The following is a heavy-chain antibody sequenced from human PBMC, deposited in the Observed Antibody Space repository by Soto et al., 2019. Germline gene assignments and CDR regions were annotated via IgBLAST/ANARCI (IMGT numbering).Heavy chain of an antibody. CDR2: ISAYNGNT. D-gene: IGHD5-18*01. J-gene: IGHJ6*02. V-gene: IGHV1-18*01. Sequence: ASVKVSCKASGYTFTSYGISWVRQAPGQGLEWMGWISAYNGNTNYAQKLQGRVTITADESTSTAYMELSSLRSEDTAVYYCARDEDTAMVREYYYYGMDVWGQGTTVTVSS. CDR3: ARDEDTAMVREYYYYGMDV. CDR1: GYTFTSYG.